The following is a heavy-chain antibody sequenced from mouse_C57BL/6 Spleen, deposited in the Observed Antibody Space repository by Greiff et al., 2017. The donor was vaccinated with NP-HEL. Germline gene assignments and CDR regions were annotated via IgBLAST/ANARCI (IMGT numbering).Heavy chain of an antibody. D-gene: IGHD1-1*01. J-gene: IGHJ1*03. Sequence: EVHLVESGGGLVKPGGSLKLSCAASGFTFSDYGMHWVRQAPEKGLEWVAYISSGSSTIYYADTVKGRFTITRDNANNTLFLQMTNLRSADTAMYYCARPTYYYGSSYEYFDVWGTGTTVTVSS. V-gene: IGHV5-17*01. CDR1: GFTFSDYG. CDR3: ARPTYYYGSSYEYFDV. CDR2: ISSGSSTI.